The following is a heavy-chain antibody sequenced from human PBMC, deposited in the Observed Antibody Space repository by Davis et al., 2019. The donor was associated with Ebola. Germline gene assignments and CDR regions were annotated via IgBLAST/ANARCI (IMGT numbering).Heavy chain of an antibody. CDR1: GFTFSSYS. V-gene: IGHV3-21*01. CDR2: ISSDGSYI. Sequence: GGSLRLSCAVSGFTFSSYSMNWVRQAPGKGLEWVSAISSDGSYIYYADSVKGRFTISRDNARNSLYLQMNSLRADDSAVYYCATTQWLREFDNWGQGTLVTVSS. D-gene: IGHD6-19*01. J-gene: IGHJ4*02. CDR3: ATTQWLREFDN.